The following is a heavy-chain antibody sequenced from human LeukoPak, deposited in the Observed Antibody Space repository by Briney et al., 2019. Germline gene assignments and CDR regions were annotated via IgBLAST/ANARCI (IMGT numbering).Heavy chain of an antibody. Sequence: GGSLRLSCAASGFTFSSYGMHWVRQAPGKGLEWVAVISYDGSNKYYADSVKGRFTISRDNSKNTLYLQMNSLRAEDTAVYYCAKSSRLGELSFPHSWGQGTLVTVSS. CDR3: AKSSRLGELSFPHS. CDR2: ISYDGSNK. V-gene: IGHV3-30*18. J-gene: IGHJ4*02. CDR1: GFTFSSYG. D-gene: IGHD3-16*02.